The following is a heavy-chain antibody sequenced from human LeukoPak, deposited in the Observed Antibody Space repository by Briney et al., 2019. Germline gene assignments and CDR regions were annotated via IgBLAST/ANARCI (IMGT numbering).Heavy chain of an antibody. CDR1: GFTLSSYG. D-gene: IGHD1-26*01. CDR2: ISGSGGST. J-gene: IGHJ4*02. V-gene: IGHV3-23*01. Sequence: LAGGSLRLSCAASGFTLSSYGMSWVRQAPGKGLEWVSAISGSGGSTYYADSVKGRFTISRDNSKNTLYLQMNSLRAEDTAVYYCARGDYRSWETLFYWGPGTLVTVSS. CDR3: ARGDYRSWETLFY.